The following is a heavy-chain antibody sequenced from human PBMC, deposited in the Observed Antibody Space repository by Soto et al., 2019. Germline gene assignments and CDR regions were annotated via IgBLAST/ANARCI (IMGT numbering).Heavy chain of an antibody. Sequence: LRLSCAASGFTFSSYAMNWVRQAPGKGLEWVSGISDSDGSTNYANSVKGRFTISRDNSKNTLYLQMNSLRAEDTAVYYCARDPSGSGPDFDYWGQGTLVTVSS. D-gene: IGHD6-19*01. V-gene: IGHV3-23*01. CDR2: ISDSDGST. CDR3: ARDPSGSGPDFDY. J-gene: IGHJ4*01. CDR1: GFTFSSYA.